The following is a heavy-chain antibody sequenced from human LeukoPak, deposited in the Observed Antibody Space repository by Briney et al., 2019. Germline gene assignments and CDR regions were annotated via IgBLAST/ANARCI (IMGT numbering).Heavy chain of an antibody. J-gene: IGHJ4*02. Sequence: GGSLRLSCTVSGFTFSNLWMTWVRQAPGKGLEWVANIKQDGSDIYYMDSVKGRFTVSRDNAKNSLYLQMNSLRAEDTAMYYCVGGSGWLGDSWGRGTLVTVSS. CDR1: GFTFSNLW. CDR2: IKQDGSDI. CDR3: VGGSGWLGDS. V-gene: IGHV3-7*03. D-gene: IGHD6-19*01.